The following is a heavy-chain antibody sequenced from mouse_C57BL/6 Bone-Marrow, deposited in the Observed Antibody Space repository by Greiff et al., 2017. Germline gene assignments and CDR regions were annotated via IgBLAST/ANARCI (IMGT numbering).Heavy chain of an antibody. D-gene: IGHD2-14*01. CDR1: GYTFTSYG. CDR2: IYPRSGNT. Sequence: QVHVKQSGAELARPGASVKLSCKASGYTFTSYGISWVKQRTGQGLEWIGEIYPRSGNTYYNEKFKGKATLTADKSSSTAYMELRSLTSEDSAVYFCARRRVRGRDYWGQGTTLTVSS. J-gene: IGHJ2*01. CDR3: ARRRVRGRDY. V-gene: IGHV1-81*01.